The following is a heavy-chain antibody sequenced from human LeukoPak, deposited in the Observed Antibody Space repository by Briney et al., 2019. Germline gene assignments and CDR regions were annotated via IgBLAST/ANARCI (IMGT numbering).Heavy chain of an antibody. D-gene: IGHD3-22*01. CDR1: GFTFSSYG. CDR2: IKQDGSEK. V-gene: IGHV3-7*01. CDR3: ASLTRSVVISTSFGGY. Sequence: GGSLRLSCAASGFTFSSYGMHWVRQAPGKGLEWVANIKQDGSEKYYVDSVKGRFTISRDNAKNSLYLQMNSLRAEDTAVYYCASLTRSVVISTSFGGYWGQGTLVTVSS. J-gene: IGHJ4*02.